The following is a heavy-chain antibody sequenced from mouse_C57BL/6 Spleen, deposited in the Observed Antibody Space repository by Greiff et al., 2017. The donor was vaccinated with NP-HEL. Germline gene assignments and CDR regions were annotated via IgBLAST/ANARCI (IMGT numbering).Heavy chain of an antibody. CDR3: ARDGSSPYYFDY. V-gene: IGHV1-55*01. CDR1: GYTFTSYW. CDR2: LYPGSGST. J-gene: IGHJ2*01. Sequence: QFQLQQPGAELVKPGASVKMSCKASGYTFTSYWITWVKQRPGQGLEWIGDLYPGSGSTNYNEKFKSKATLTVDTSSSTAYMQLSSLTSEDSAVYYCARDGSSPYYFDYWGQGTTLTVSS. D-gene: IGHD1-1*01.